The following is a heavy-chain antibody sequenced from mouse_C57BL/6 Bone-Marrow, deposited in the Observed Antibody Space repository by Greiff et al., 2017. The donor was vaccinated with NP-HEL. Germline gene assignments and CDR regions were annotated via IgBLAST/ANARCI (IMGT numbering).Heavy chain of an antibody. CDR1: GFTFSSYA. Sequence: EVKLVESGEGLVKPGGSLKLSCAASGFTFSSYAMSWVRQTPEKRLEWVAYISSGGDYIYYADTVKGRFTISRDNARNTLYLQMSSLKSEDTAMYYCTRDLYSNWAYWGQGTLVTVSA. CDR2: ISSGGDYI. CDR3: TRDLYSNWAY. D-gene: IGHD2-5*01. V-gene: IGHV5-9-1*02. J-gene: IGHJ3*01.